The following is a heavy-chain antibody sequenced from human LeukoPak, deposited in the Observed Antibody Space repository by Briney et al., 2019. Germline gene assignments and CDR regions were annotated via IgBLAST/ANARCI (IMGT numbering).Heavy chain of an antibody. V-gene: IGHV4-31*03. CDR2: IYHSGTT. CDR3: ARAVDYRNYFDY. Sequence: SQTLSLTCTVSGDSMTRGGYYWSWVHQHPGKGLEWVGFIYHSGTTFYNPSLESRATISVDTSQNQFSLKLTSVTAADTAVYYCARAVDYRNYFDYWGQGTLVTVSS. CDR1: GDSMTRGGYY. J-gene: IGHJ4*02. D-gene: IGHD4-11*01.